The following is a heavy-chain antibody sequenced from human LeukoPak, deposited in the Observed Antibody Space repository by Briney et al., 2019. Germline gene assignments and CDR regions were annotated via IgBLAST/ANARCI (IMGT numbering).Heavy chain of an antibody. CDR1: GFTFNYHS. CDR3: ARLLKYYYDSSGYGEDWYFDL. Sequence: GGSLRLSCAAYGFTFNYHSMNWVRQAPGKGLEWISYISRSGDTIYYADSVKGRFTIARDNANNSLYLQMNSLRDEDTAVYFCARLLKYYYDSSGYGEDWYFDLWGRGTLVTVSS. CDR2: ISRSGDTI. V-gene: IGHV3-48*02. J-gene: IGHJ2*01. D-gene: IGHD3-22*01.